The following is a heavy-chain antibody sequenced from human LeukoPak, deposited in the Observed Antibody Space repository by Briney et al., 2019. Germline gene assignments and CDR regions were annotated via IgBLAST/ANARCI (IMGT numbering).Heavy chain of an antibody. CDR2: IYSGSGGTT. V-gene: IGHV3-53*05. Sequence: GGSLRLSCAASGFTVSSNYMSWVRQAPGKGLEWVSVIYSGSGGTTYYADSVKGRFTISRDNSKNTLYLQMNSLRVEDTAVYYCATEPYSSGWYFSYYFDYWGRGTLVTVSS. CDR3: ATEPYSSGWYFSYYFDY. CDR1: GFTVSSNY. J-gene: IGHJ4*02. D-gene: IGHD6-19*01.